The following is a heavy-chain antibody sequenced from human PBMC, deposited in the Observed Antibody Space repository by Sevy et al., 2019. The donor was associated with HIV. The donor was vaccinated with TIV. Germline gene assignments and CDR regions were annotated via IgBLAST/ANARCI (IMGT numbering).Heavy chain of an antibody. Sequence: SETLSLTCAVSGYSISSGYYWGWIRQPPGKGLEWIGSFYHIGSTYYNQSLKSRVTISVDTSKNQFSLKLSSVTAADTAVYYCASGIVGAFDAFDIWGQGTMVTVSS. D-gene: IGHD1-26*01. J-gene: IGHJ3*02. CDR1: GYSISSGYY. CDR3: ASGIVGAFDAFDI. CDR2: FYHIGST. V-gene: IGHV4-38-2*01.